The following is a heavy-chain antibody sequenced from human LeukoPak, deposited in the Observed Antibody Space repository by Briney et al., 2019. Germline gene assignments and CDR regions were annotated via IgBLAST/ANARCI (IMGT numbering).Heavy chain of an antibody. J-gene: IGHJ4*02. CDR3: ARLYCSGGSCYSDY. D-gene: IGHD2-15*01. CDR2: IYTSVST. CDR1: GGSISSGSYY. Sequence: SQTLSLTCTVSGGSISSGSYYWSWIRQPAGKGLEWIGRIYTSVSTNYNPSLKSRVTISVDTSKNQFSLKLSSVTAADTAVYYCARLYCSGGSCYSDYWGQGTLVTVSS. V-gene: IGHV4-61*02.